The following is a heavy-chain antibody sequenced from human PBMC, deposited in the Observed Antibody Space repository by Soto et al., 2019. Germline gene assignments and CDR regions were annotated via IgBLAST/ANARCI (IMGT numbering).Heavy chain of an antibody. CDR3: ARETAEQWLVGYYYYGMDV. CDR2: IEQDGSEK. CDR1: GFSFDTYW. V-gene: IGHV3-7*01. Sequence: EVQLVESGGGLVQPGGSLRLSCAASGFSFDTYWMSWVRQTPGKGLEWVAHIEQDGSEKYYVDSVKGRFTISRDNAKNSLYLQMNSLRAEDTAVYYCARETAEQWLVGYYYYGMDVWGQGTTVTVSS. J-gene: IGHJ6*02. D-gene: IGHD6-19*01.